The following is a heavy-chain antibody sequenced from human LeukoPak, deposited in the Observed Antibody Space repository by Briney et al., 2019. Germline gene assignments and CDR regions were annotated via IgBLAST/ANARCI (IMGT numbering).Heavy chain of an antibody. CDR3: ARLIQQDAFDY. Sequence: SETLSLTCAVYGGSFSGYYWSWIRQPPGKGLEWIGSIYYSGSTYYNPSLKSRVTISVDTSKNQFSLKLSSVTAADTAVYYCARLIQQDAFDYWGQGTLVTVSS. J-gene: IGHJ4*02. CDR1: GGSFSGYY. D-gene: IGHD2-15*01. V-gene: IGHV4-34*01. CDR2: IYYSGST.